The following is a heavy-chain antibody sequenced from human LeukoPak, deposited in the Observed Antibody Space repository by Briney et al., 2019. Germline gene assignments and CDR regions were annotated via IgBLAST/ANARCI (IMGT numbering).Heavy chain of an antibody. CDR1: GFTVSSNY. J-gene: IGHJ4*02. CDR3: AREPLYCSSTSCYQY. Sequence: GGSLRLSCAASGFTVSSNYMSWVRQAPGKGLEWVSVIYSGGSTYYADSVKGRFTISRDNSKNTLYLQMNSLRAEDTAVYYCAREPLYCSSTSCYQYWGQGTLVTVSS. CDR2: IYSGGST. V-gene: IGHV3-66*01. D-gene: IGHD2-2*01.